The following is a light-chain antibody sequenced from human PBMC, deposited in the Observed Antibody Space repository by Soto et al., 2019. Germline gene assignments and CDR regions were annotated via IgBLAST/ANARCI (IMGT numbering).Light chain of an antibody. CDR3: CSYAGSYTYV. CDR1: SSDVGGYNY. CDR2: AVI. Sequence: QSALTQPRSVSGSPGQSVTISCTGTSSDVGGYNYVSWYQQHPGKAPKLMIYAVIERPSGVPHRFSGSKSGTTASLTISGLQAEDEADYYCCSYAGSYTYVFGAGTKVIV. J-gene: IGLJ1*01. V-gene: IGLV2-11*01.